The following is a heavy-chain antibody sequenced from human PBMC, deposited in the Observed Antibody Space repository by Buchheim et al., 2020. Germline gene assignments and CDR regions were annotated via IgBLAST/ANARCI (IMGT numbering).Heavy chain of an antibody. CDR2: IIPIFGTA. CDR1: GGTFSSYA. V-gene: IGHV1-69*01. Sequence: QVQLVQSGAEVKKPGSSVKVSCKASGGTFSSYAISWVRQAPGQGLEWMGGIIPIFGTANYAQKFQGRVTITADESTSTAYMELSRLRSENTGVYYCARGLKIPSKWYYYGMDVWGQGTT. J-gene: IGHJ6*02. D-gene: IGHD1-26*01. CDR3: ARGLKIPSKWYYYGMDV.